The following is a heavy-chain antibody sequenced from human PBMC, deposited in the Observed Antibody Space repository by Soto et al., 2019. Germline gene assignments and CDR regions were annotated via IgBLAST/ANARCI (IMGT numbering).Heavy chain of an antibody. J-gene: IGHJ4*02. Sequence: EVQLVESGGGLVQPGGSLRLSCAASGFTLSSYSMNWVRQAPGKGLEWVSYISSSSSNIYYADSVKGRFTISRDNAKNSLWLQMNSLRDEDTAVYYCARGGAYKIDYWGQGTLVTVSS. CDR3: ARGGAYKIDY. CDR2: ISSSSSNI. CDR1: GFTLSSYS. D-gene: IGHD1-20*01. V-gene: IGHV3-48*02.